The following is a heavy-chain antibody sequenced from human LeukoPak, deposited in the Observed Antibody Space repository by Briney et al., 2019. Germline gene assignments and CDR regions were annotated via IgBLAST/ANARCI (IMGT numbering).Heavy chain of an antibody. J-gene: IGHJ4*02. CDR2: ISSSSSTI. CDR1: GFTFSSYW. D-gene: IGHD1-26*01. V-gene: IGHV3-48*01. CDR3: AKGGKWDVTPFDY. Sequence: GGSLRLSCAASGFTFSSYWMSWVRQAPGKGLEWVSYISSSSSTIYYADSVKGRFTISRDNSKNTLYLQVNSLRAEDTAVYYCAKGGKWDVTPFDYWGQGTLVTVSS.